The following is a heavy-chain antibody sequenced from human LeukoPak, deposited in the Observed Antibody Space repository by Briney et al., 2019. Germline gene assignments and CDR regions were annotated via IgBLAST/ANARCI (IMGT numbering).Heavy chain of an antibody. J-gene: IGHJ3*02. Sequence: SETLSLTCTVSGGSISSGSYFWTWIRQPAGKGLEWIGRISTSGSTNYNPSLKSRVTISVDTSKNQLSPKLSSVTAADTAVYYCARVRPTAMVSLDAFDIWGQGTMVTVSS. V-gene: IGHV4-61*02. D-gene: IGHD5-18*01. CDR2: ISTSGST. CDR3: ARVRPTAMVSLDAFDI. CDR1: GGSISSGSYF.